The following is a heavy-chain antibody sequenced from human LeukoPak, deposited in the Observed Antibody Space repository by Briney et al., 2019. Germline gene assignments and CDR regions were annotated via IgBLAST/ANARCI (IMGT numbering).Heavy chain of an antibody. V-gene: IGHV3-23*01. CDR1: GFTFSSYA. CDR2: ISGSGGST. D-gene: IGHD1-26*01. CDR3: ARGYSGKNDAFDI. J-gene: IGHJ3*02. Sequence: GGSLRLSCAASGFTFSSYAMSWVRQAPGKGLEWVSAISGSGGSTYYADSVKGRFTISRDNAKNSLYLQMNSLRAEDTAVYYCARGYSGKNDAFDIWGQGTMVTVSS.